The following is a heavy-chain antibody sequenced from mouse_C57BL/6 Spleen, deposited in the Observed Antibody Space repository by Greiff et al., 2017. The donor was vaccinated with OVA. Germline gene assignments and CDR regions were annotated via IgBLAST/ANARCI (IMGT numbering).Heavy chain of an antibody. J-gene: IGHJ1*03. D-gene: IGHD2-2*01. CDR2: ILTGSGST. CDR3: ARRMVTTGNWYFDV. V-gene: IGHV1-9*01. Sequence: QVQLQQSGAELMKPGASVKLSCKATGYTFTGYWIEWVKQRPGHGLEWIGGILTGSGSTNYNEKLKGKATFTADKSSNTAYMQLSSLTTEDSAIYYCARRMVTTGNWYFDVWGTGTTVTVSS. CDR1: GYTFTGYW.